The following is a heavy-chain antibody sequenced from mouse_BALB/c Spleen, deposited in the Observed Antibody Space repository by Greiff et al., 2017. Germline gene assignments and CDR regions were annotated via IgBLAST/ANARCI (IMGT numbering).Heavy chain of an antibody. CDR2: ISSGGST. D-gene: IGHD2-3*01. V-gene: IGHV5-6-5*01. Sequence: EVQRVESGGGLVKPGGSLKLSCAASGFTFSSYAMSWVRQTPEKRLEWVASISSGGSTYYPDSVKGRITISRDNARNILYLQMSSLRSEDTAMYSCARGNIYDVYLYYFDSWGPGTTLTVSS. CDR3: ARGNIYDVYLYYFDS. J-gene: IGHJ2*01. CDR1: GFTFSSYA.